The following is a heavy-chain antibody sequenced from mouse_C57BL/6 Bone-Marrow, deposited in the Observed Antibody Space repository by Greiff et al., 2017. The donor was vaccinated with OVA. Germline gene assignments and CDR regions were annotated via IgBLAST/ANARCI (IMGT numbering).Heavy chain of an antibody. D-gene: IGHD2-5*01. CDR3: ARSLLYSNYKYYYAMDY. Sequence: VKLQQPGAELVRPGSSVKLSCKASGYTFTSYWMHWVKQRPIQGLEWIGNIDPSDSETHYNQKFKDKATLTVDKSSSTAYMQLSSLTSEDSAVYYCARSLLYSNYKYYYAMDYWGQGTSVTVSS. CDR2: IDPSDSET. V-gene: IGHV1-52*01. CDR1: GYTFTSYW. J-gene: IGHJ4*01.